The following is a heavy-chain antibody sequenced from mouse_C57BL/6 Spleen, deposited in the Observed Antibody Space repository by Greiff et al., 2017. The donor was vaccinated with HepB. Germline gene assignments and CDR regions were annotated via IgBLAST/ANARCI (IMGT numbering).Heavy chain of an antibody. D-gene: IGHD2-3*01. V-gene: IGHV1-80*01. CDR3: ARGGYDGYYFDY. J-gene: IGHJ2*01. Sequence: VQLQQSGAELVKPGASVKISCKASGYAFSSYWMNWVKQRPGKGLEWIGQIYPGDGDTNYTGKFKGKATLTADNSSSTAYMQLSSLTSEDSAVYFCARGGYDGYYFDYWGQGTTLTVSS. CDR2: IYPGDGDT. CDR1: GYAFSSYW.